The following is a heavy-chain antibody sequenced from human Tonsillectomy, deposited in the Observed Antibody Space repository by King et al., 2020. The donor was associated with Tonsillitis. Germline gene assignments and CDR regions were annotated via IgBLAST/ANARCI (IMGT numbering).Heavy chain of an antibody. CDR2: IKEDGSEK. V-gene: IGHV3-7*02. J-gene: IGHJ4*02. CDR1: GFTFSAYW. Sequence: EVQLVESGGGLVQPGGSLRLSCAASGFTFSAYWMSWVRQAPGKGLEWVANIKEDGSEKNYVDSVKGRFTISRDNAKNSLYLVMNSLRAEDTAVYYCVVTSTFWGQGTLVTVSS. D-gene: IGHD2/OR15-2a*01. CDR3: VVTSTF.